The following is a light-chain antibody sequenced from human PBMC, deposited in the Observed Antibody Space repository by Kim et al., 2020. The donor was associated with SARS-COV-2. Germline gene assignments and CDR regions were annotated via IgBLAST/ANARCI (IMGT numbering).Light chain of an antibody. V-gene: IGKV2-28*01. CDR2: LGS. Sequence: EAASISCRSSQSLLHINGNNYLDWYLQKPGQSTQLLIYLGSNWASGVPDRFSGSGSGTDFTLKISRVEAEDVGVYYCMQALQTLRSFGQGTKLEIK. J-gene: IGKJ2*03. CDR3: MQALQTLRS. CDR1: QSLLHINGNNY.